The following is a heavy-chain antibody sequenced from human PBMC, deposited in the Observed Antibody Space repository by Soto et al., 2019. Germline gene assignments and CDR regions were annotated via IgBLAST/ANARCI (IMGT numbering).Heavy chain of an antibody. CDR2: IWYDASNK. Sequence: QVQLVESGGGVVQPGRSLRLSCVASEFTFSRHGMHWVRQAPGKGLEWVAVIWYDASNKYYSDSAKGRFTISRDNSKNTLYLQMDSLRAEDTDVYFCARIGPLTTNFGMDVWGQGTAVTVSS. V-gene: IGHV3-33*08. CDR1: EFTFSRHG. D-gene: IGHD4-4*01. CDR3: ARIGPLTTNFGMDV. J-gene: IGHJ6*02.